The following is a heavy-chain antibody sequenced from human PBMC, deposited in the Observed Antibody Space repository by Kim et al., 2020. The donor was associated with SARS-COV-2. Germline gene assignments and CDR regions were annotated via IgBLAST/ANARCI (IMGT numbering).Heavy chain of an antibody. CDR3: ASLLTGYYNLDY. V-gene: IGHV5-10-1*01. D-gene: IGHD3-9*01. CDR1: GYSFTSYW. Sequence: GESLKISCKGSGYSFTSYWISWVRQMPGKGLEWMGRIDPSDSYTNYSPSFQGHVTISADKSISTAYLQWSSLKASDTAMYYCASLLTGYYNLDYWGQGTLVTVSS. J-gene: IGHJ4*02. CDR2: IDPSDSYT.